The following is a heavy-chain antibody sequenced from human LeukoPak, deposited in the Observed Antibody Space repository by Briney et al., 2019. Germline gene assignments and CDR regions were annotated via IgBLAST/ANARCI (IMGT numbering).Heavy chain of an antibody. CDR1: GYTLTELA. CDR3: ATQARGYFYY. Sequence: ASVKVSCKVSGYTLTELAMHWVRQAPGIGLEWMGGFDPEDGETIYAQKFQGRVTMTEDTSTDTAYMELSSLGSEDTAVYYCATQARGYFYYWGQGTLVTVSS. J-gene: IGHJ4*02. V-gene: IGHV1-24*01. CDR2: FDPEDGET.